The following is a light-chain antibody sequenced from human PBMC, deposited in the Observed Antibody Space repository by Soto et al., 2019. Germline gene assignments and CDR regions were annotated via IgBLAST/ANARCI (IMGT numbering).Light chain of an antibody. CDR3: QQYNQWPGT. CDR2: AAS. Sequence: AIRMTQSPSSLSASTGDRVTITCRASQGISSYLAWYQQKPGKAPKLLIYAASTLQSGVPSRFSGSGSGTDFTLTISGLQSEDFAVYHCQQYNQWPGTFGQGTKGDIK. J-gene: IGKJ1*01. V-gene: IGKV1-8*01. CDR1: QGISSY.